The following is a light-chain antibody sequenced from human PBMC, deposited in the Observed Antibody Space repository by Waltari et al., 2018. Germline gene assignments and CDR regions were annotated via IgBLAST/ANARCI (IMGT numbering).Light chain of an antibody. J-gene: IGLJ2*01. CDR3: QTWGLGIRV. CDR1: STHRGSD. Sequence: QVVLTQPPFASASLGASVTLTCTLSSTHRGSDILWPQQQPGKGPQYVRRVNSDGGHTKGEGVSDRFSGSSSGAERYLTIASLRSEDEGDYYCQTWGLGIRVFGGGTKLTVL. V-gene: IGLV4-69*01. CDR2: VNSDGGH.